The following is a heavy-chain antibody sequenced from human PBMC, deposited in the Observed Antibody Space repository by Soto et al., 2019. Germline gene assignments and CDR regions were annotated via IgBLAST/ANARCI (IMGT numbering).Heavy chain of an antibody. Sequence: QVQLVESGGGVVQPGKSLRLSCAASGFALSHYPVQWVRQAPGKGLEWVAVISYDGSNKYYEDSVKGRFTIFRDNSKNTLYLQMNSLRDEDTAVYYCVREGDCSGGSCSIFDYWGQGTLVTVSS. CDR3: VREGDCSGGSCSIFDY. V-gene: IGHV3-30-3*01. J-gene: IGHJ4*02. CDR1: GFALSHYP. D-gene: IGHD2-15*01. CDR2: ISYDGSNK.